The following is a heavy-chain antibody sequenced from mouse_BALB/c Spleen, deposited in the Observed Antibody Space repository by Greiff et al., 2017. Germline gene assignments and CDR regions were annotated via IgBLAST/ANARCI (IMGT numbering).Heavy chain of an antibody. CDR2: IDPENGNT. J-gene: IGHJ4*01. D-gene: IGHD1-1*01. CDR3: ALYYYGSSYVGCAMDY. Sequence: VQLQQSGAELVRPGALVKLSCKASGFNIKDYYMHWVKQRPEQGLEWIGWIDPENGNTIYDPKFQGKASITADTSSNTAYLQLSSLTSEDTAVYYCALYYYGSSYVGCAMDYWGQGTSVTVSS. CDR1: GFNIKDYY. V-gene: IGHV14-1*02.